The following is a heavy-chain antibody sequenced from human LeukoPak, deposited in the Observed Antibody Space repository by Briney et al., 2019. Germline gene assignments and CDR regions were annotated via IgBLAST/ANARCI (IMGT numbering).Heavy chain of an antibody. V-gene: IGHV3-23*01. Sequence: PGGSLRLSCPGSGFTFSKYAMSWFRQAPGKGLEWVSGIRASGDFTYYADSVKGRFTISRDNIKNTLYLQMNSLRVGDTAVYYCAKVKVVWSTPDYGMDVWGQGTTVTVSS. CDR3: AKVKVVWSTPDYGMDV. D-gene: IGHD3-22*01. J-gene: IGHJ6*02. CDR2: IRASGDFT. CDR1: GFTFSKYA.